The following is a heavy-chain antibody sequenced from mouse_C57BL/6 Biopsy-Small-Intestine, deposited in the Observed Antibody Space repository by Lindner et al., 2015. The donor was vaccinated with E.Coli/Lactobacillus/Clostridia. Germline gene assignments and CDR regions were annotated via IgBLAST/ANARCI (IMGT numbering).Heavy chain of an antibody. CDR2: IYPGDGVT. V-gene: IGHV1-82*01. CDR1: GYAFSTSW. D-gene: IGHD2-1*01. CDR3: ARSDCGNYVGYAMDY. J-gene: IGHJ4*01. Sequence: VQLQESGPELVKPGASVRISCKASGYAFSTSWMNWVKQRPGKGLEWIGRIYPGDGVTNHNGKFKGKATLTADTSSSTAFMQLSSLTSEDSAVYFCARSDCGNYVGYAMDYWGQGTSVTVSS.